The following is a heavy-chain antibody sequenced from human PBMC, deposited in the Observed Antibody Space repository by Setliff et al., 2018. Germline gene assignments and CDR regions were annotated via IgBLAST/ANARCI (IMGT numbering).Heavy chain of an antibody. Sequence: SETLSLTCTVSDGSLSTYYWSWIRQPPGKGLEFIGYVYYSGTANYSPSLRSRLTISVDTSKRQFSLKLTSVTAADTAVYYCARMSGFLYMDVWGKGTTVTAP. J-gene: IGHJ6*03. CDR2: VYYSGTA. CDR1: DGSLSTYY. CDR3: ARMSGFLYMDV. D-gene: IGHD3-3*01. V-gene: IGHV4-59*08.